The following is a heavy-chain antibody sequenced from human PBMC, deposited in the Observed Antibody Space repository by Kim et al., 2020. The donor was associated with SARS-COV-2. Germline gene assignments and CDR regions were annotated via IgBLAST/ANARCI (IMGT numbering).Heavy chain of an antibody. V-gene: IGHV3-21*01. CDR2: ISSSSSYI. Sequence: GGSLRLSCAASGFTFSSYSMNWVRQAPGKGLEWVSSISSSSSYIYYADSVKGRFTISRDNAKNSLYLQMNSLRAEDTAVYYCARDADYGDYPSFPVYWGQGTLVTVSS. CDR1: GFTFSSYS. J-gene: IGHJ4*02. CDR3: ARDADYGDYPSFPVY. D-gene: IGHD4-17*01.